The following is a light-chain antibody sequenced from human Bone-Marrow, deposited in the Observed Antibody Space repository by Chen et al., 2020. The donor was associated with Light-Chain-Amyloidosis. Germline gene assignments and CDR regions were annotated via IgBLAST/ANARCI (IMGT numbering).Light chain of an antibody. CDR3: QQYNNWPLT. J-gene: IGKJ4*01. CDR1: QSVCGD. CDR2: GAS. Sequence: EVAMTQSQAPLSVSPGEKATLSCRASQSVCGDVAWYQQKPGQAPRLLIYGASTRATGIPVRFSGSGSRTECTLTISSLQSEDFAVYYCQQYNNWPLTFGGGTKVEIK. V-gene: IGKV3-15*01.